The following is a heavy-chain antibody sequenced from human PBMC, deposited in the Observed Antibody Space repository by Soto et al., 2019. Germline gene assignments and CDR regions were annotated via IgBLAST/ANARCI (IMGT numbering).Heavy chain of an antibody. D-gene: IGHD6-13*01. Sequence: SGTLSLTCAVPGGSFSGDYWSWIRQPPGKGLEGIREINDSGSTNYNPSLKSRVTISVNTSKNQFSLSLSSVTAADTAVYYCARADFQQLVRFSGLYYYCGMDVWGQGTTVT. CDR3: ARADFQQLVRFSGLYYYCGMDV. V-gene: IGHV4-34*01. CDR2: INDSGST. J-gene: IGHJ6*02. CDR1: GGSFSGDY.